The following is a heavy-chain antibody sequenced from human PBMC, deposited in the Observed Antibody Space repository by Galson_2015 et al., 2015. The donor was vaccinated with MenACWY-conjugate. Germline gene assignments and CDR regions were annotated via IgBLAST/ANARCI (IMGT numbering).Heavy chain of an antibody. V-gene: IGHV1-24*01. D-gene: IGHD5-18*01. Sequence: SVKVSCKVSGYTLTDLSMYWVRQAPGKGLEWMGGFNPGDGKTIYAQRFQGRVTMTEDTSTDTAYMELSSLRSKDTAVYYCAADRRQVRRGWLPYWGQGTLVTVSS. CDR1: GYTLTDLS. CDR2: FNPGDGKT. CDR3: AADRRQVRRGWLPY. J-gene: IGHJ4*02.